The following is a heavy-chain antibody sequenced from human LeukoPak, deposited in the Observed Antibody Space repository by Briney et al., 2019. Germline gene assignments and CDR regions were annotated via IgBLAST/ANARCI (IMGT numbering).Heavy chain of an antibody. D-gene: IGHD1-1*01. V-gene: IGHV3-33*08. CDR1: GFTFSSYV. CDR3: VRTGDTERFDY. CDR2: IRYDGSKK. Sequence: GGSLRLSCAASGFTFSSYVMSWVRQAPGKGLEWVALIRYDGSKKDYADSVRGRFTISRDNSKNTLYLQMNSLRAEDTAMYYCVRTGDTERFDYWGQGTLVTVSS. J-gene: IGHJ4*02.